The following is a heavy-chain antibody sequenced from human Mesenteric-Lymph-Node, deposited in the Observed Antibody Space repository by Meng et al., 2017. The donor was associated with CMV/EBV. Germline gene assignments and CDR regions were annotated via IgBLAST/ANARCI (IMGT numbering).Heavy chain of an antibody. D-gene: IGHD2-15*01. CDR1: GYTFTSYY. J-gene: IGHJ6*02. V-gene: IGHV1-46*01. Sequence: ASVKVSCKASGYTFTSYYMHWVRQAPGQGLEWMGIINPGGGSTSYAQKFQDRVTMTRDTSTSTVYMELSSLRSEDTAVYYCARVPYCSGGSCYYYGMDVWGQGTTVTVSS. CDR3: ARVPYCSGGSCYYYGMDV. CDR2: INPGGGST.